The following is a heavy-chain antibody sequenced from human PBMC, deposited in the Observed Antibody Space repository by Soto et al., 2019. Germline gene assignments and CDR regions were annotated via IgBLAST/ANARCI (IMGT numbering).Heavy chain of an antibody. CDR2: IYYSGST. CDR1: GGSISSSSYY. D-gene: IGHD1-1*01. J-gene: IGHJ6*02. CDR3: ARELDPFGGMDV. V-gene: IGHV4-39*01. Sequence: QLQLQESGPGLVKPSETLSLTCTVSGGSISSSSYYWGWIRQPPGKGLEWIGSIYYSGSTYYNPSLKSRVTISVDTSKNQFSLKLSSVTAADTAVYYCARELDPFGGMDVWGQGTTVTVSS.